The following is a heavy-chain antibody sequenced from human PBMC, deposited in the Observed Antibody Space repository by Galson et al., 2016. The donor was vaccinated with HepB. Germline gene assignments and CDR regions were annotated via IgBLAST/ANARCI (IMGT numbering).Heavy chain of an antibody. CDR1: GFTFSSYA. CDR2: VRGGGEST. D-gene: IGHD3-3*01. CDR3: AKEEGSILRFLEWLSRLDP. Sequence: SLRLSCAASGFTFSSYAMSWVRQAPGRGLHWVSTVRGGGESTYYADSVKGRFTISRDNSKNTLYLQMNSLRVEDTAVYYCAKEEGSILRFLEWLSRLDPWGQGTLVTVSS. V-gene: IGHV3-23*01. J-gene: IGHJ5*02.